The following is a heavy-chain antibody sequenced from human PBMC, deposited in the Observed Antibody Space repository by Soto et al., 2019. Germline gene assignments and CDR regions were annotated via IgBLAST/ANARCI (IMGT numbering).Heavy chain of an antibody. D-gene: IGHD2-15*01. CDR2: ISWDGRDT. CDR1: GFTFDDYT. Sequence: GGSLRLSCAASGFTFDDYTMHWVRQAPGKGLEWVSLISWDGRDTYYIDSVRGRFTISRDNSKNSLYLQIHSLRTEDTALYYCAKTCSFGSCFDYWGQGTLVTVSP. V-gene: IGHV3-43*01. CDR3: AKTCSFGSCFDY. J-gene: IGHJ4*02.